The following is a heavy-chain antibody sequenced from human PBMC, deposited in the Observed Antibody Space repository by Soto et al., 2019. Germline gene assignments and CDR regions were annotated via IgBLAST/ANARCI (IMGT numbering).Heavy chain of an antibody. CDR3: ATPPPFYDILSGRHYGMDV. J-gene: IGHJ6*02. CDR2: IYYSGST. D-gene: IGHD3-9*01. Sequence: PWETLSLTCTVTGVTISSYYWGWIRQPPGKELKWIGSIYYSGSTYYNPSLKSRVPISVDTSKNQFSLKLSSVTAAGPAVYFCATPPPFYDILSGRHYGMDVWGQGTTVTVSS. V-gene: IGHV4-39*01. CDR1: GVTISSYY.